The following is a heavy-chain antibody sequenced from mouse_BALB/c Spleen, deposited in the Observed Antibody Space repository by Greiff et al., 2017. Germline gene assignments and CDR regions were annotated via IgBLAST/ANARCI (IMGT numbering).Heavy chain of an antibody. D-gene: IGHD1-2*01. J-gene: IGHJ2*01. V-gene: IGHV5-6*01. CDR2: ISSGGSYT. Sequence: EVNLVESGGDLVKPGGSLKLSCAASGFTFSSYGMSWVRQTPDKRLEWVATISSGGSYTYYPDSVKGRFTISRDNAKNTLYLQMSSLKSEDTAMYYCARHPNSSLRLQDYFDYWGQGTTLTVSS. CDR3: ARHPNSSLRLQDYFDY. CDR1: GFTFSSYG.